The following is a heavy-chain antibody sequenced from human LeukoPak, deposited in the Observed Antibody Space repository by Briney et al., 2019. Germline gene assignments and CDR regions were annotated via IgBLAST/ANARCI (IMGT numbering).Heavy chain of an antibody. CDR3: AKAKDYYFDSSGYYYIFDY. J-gene: IGHJ4*02. CDR1: GFTFSSYW. CDR2: IKQDESEK. Sequence: PGGSLRLSCAASGFTFSSYWMSWVRQAPGKGLEWVANIKQDESEKYYVDSVKGRFTVSRDNSKNTPYLQMNSLRAEDTAVYYCAKAKDYYFDSSGYYYIFDYWGQGTLVTVSS. V-gene: IGHV3-7*03. D-gene: IGHD3-22*01.